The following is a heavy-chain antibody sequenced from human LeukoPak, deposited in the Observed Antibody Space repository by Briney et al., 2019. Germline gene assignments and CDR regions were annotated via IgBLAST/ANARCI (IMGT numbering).Heavy chain of an antibody. CDR2: ISSSSSYI. D-gene: IGHD2-15*01. V-gene: IGHV3-21*01. J-gene: IGHJ2*01. CDR3: ARVPRVVRRVRENWYFDL. CDR1: GFTFSSYS. Sequence: PGGSLRLSCAASGFTFSSYSMNWVRQAPGKGLEWVSSISSSSSYIYYADSVKGRSTISRDNAKNSLYLQMNSLRAEDTAVYYCARVPRVVRRVRENWYFDLWGRGTLVTVSS.